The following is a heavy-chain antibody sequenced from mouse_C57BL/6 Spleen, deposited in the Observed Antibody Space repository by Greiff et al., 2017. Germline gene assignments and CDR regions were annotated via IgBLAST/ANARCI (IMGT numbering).Heavy chain of an antibody. V-gene: IGHV1-55*01. CDR3: ARGITTGVAPMDD. D-gene: IGHD1-1*01. J-gene: IGHJ4*01. CDR2: IYPGSGST. Sequence: QVQLQQPGAELVKPGASVKMSCKASGYTFTSYWITWVKQRPGQGLEWIGDIYPGSGSTNYNEKFKSKATLTVDTSSSTAYMQLSSLTSEDSAVYYGARGITTGVAPMDDWGQGTSVTVSS. CDR1: GYTFTSYW.